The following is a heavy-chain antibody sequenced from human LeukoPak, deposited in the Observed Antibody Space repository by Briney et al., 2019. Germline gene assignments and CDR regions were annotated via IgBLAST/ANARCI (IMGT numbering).Heavy chain of an antibody. D-gene: IGHD6-13*01. J-gene: IGHJ4*02. CDR3: ARDGIAATGSPFGY. Sequence: PSETLSLTCTVSGGSISSGYYYWNWIRQHPGKGLEWIGFIHYSGSTYYNPSLRSRVTISIDTSKNQFSLNLSSVTAADTAVYYCARDGIAATGSPFGYWGQGALVTVSS. V-gene: IGHV4-31*03. CDR2: IHYSGST. CDR1: GGSISSGYYY.